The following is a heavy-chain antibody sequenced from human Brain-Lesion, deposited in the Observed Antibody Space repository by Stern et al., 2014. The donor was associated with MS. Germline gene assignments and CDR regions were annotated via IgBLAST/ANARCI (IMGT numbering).Heavy chain of an antibody. V-gene: IGHV4-39*02. CDR2: VSYTGST. CDR1: GGSITSSSYY. Sequence: QVQLVESGPGLVKPSETLSLTCTVSGGSITSSSYYWGWIRQPPGRGLEYIGTVSYTGSTFYDPSLKSRVTLSGATSKNHVALQLPPVTAADTAVYYCVRPDIMGTIWNWGQGTLVTVSS. J-gene: IGHJ4*02. CDR3: VRPDIMGTIWN. D-gene: IGHD1-26*01.